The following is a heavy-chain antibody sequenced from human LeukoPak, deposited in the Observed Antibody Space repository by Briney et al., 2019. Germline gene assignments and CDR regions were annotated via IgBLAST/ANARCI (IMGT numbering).Heavy chain of an antibody. CDR2: ISSSSSTI. D-gene: IGHD4-11*01. CDR1: GFTFSSYS. CDR3: ASHDYSNYDLLRP. Sequence: GGSLRLSCAASGFTFSSYSMNWVRQAPGKGLEWVSYISSSSSTIYYADSVKGRFTISRDNAKNSLYLQMNSLRAEDTAVYYCASHDYSNYDLLRPWGQGTLVTVSS. V-gene: IGHV3-48*01. J-gene: IGHJ5*02.